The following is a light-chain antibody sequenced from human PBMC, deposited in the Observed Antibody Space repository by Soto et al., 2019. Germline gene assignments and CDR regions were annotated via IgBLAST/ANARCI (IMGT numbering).Light chain of an antibody. CDR3: QQYNGYSWT. CDR2: KAS. V-gene: IGKV1-5*03. Sequence: DIQMTQSPSTLSASVGDRVTITCRASQSISTWLAWYQQKPGKAPKVLIYKASSLESGVPSRFSGRGSGTEFTLTISSLQPDDFATYYCQQYNGYSWTFGQGTKVEIK. CDR1: QSISTW. J-gene: IGKJ1*01.